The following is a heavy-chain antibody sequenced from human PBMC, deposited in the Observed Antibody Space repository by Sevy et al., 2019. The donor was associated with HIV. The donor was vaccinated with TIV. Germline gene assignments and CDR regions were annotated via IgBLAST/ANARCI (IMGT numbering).Heavy chain of an antibody. CDR1: GDSVTSGNYY. Sequence: SETLSLTCTVSGDSVTSGNYYWTWIRQPPGKGLEWIGYISYSGNTKYNPSLKSRFIILVDTSKTQFSLTLGSVTAADTAVYYCARVRGAIYYFGMDVWGQGTTVTVSS. V-gene: IGHV4-61*01. CDR2: ISYSGNT. J-gene: IGHJ6*02. D-gene: IGHD1-26*01. CDR3: ARVRGAIYYFGMDV.